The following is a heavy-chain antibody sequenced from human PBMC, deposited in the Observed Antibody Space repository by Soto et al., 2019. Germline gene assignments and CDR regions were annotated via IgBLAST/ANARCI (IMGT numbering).Heavy chain of an antibody. J-gene: IGHJ4*02. CDR2: ISGSGGST. D-gene: IGHD5-18*01. V-gene: IGHV3-23*01. CDR1: GFTFSNYA. Sequence: GGSLRLSCAASGFTFSNYAVTWVRQAPGKGLEWVSIISGSGGSTYYADSVKGRFTISRDNSKNTLYLQMNSLRAEDTAVYYCARHGYNYGGGYFDYWGQGTLVTVSS. CDR3: ARHGYNYGGGYFDY.